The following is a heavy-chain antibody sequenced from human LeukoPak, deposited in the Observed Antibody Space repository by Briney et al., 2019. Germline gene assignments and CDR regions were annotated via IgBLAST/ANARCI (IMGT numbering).Heavy chain of an antibody. J-gene: IGHJ3*02. Sequence: KPSETLSLTCAVYGGSFSGYYWSWIRQPPGKGLEWIGYIYYSGSTNYNPSLKSRVTISVDTSKNQFSLKLSSVTAADTAVYYCARSDYGDYGFAFDIWGQGTMVTVSS. CDR2: IYYSGST. V-gene: IGHV4-59*01. D-gene: IGHD4-17*01. CDR3: ARSDYGDYGFAFDI. CDR1: GGSFSGYY.